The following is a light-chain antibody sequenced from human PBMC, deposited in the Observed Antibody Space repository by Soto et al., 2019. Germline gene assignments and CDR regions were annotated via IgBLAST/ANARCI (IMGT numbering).Light chain of an antibody. CDR1: QIVTSS. V-gene: IGKV3-11*01. CDR3: QLRSDWPPTYT. J-gene: IGKJ2*01. Sequence: EIVLTQSPATLSLSPGTGATLSCRASQIVTSSLAWYQQRPGQAPRLLIYDTFTRATGIPARFSAKGAGTDFPLTISRLEPEDSAVYFCQLRSDWPPTYTFGQGTKLE. CDR2: DTF.